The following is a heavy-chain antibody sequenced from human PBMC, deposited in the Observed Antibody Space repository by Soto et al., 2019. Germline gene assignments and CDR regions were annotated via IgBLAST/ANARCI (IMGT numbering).Heavy chain of an antibody. CDR3: ARSSGGNFGIIIEGTNWFAP. D-gene: IGHD1-26*01. CDR2: INPHGGST. CDR1: RDTFTSYY. J-gene: IGHJ5*02. V-gene: IGHV1-46*01. Sequence: ASVKVSCKARRDTFTSYYITWVLQAPGRALEWMGVINPHGGSTAYAQKFKGRVTLTRDTSASTVYMEVSSLTSEDTAMYYCARSSGGNFGIIIEGTNWFAPWGQGTLVTVSS.